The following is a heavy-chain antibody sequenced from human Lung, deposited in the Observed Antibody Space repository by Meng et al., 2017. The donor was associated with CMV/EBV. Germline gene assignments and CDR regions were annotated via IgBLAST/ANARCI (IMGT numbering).Heavy chain of an antibody. CDR3: ARVAYEFWSGFTYYFDY. V-gene: IGHV3-53*01. CDR2: IYSGGST. D-gene: IGHD3-3*01. CDR1: GFTVSSNY. Sequence: GGSLRLXCAASGFTVSSNYMSWVRQAPGKGLEWVSVIYSGGSTYYADSVKGRFTISRDNSKNTLYLQMNSLRAEDTAVYYCARVAYEFWSGFTYYFDYWGQGXLVTVSS. J-gene: IGHJ4*02.